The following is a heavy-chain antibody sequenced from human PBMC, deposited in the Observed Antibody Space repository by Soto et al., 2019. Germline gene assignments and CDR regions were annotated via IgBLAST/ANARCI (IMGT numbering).Heavy chain of an antibody. D-gene: IGHD3-10*01. CDR3: ARRRGSYYYYGMDV. Sequence: SETLSLTCTVSGGYISSGGYCWSWIRQHPGKGLEWIGYIYYSGSTYYNPSLKSRVTISVHTSKNQFSLKLSAVTAADTAVYYCARRRGSYYYYGMDVGGQGATVTVYS. CDR1: GGYISSGGYC. J-gene: IGHJ6*02. V-gene: IGHV4-31*03. CDR2: IYYSGST.